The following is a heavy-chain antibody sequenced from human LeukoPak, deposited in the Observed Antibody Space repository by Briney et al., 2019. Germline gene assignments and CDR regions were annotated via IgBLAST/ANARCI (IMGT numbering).Heavy chain of an antibody. D-gene: IGHD6-13*01. CDR1: GYNFMNYW. Sequence: GESLKISCTASGYNFMNYWVGWVRQMPGKGLEWMGIIYPGDSDTRISPSFQGQVTMSVDKSISTAYLQWSSLKASDTAMYYCARRGSVSSSFDYWGQGTLVTVSS. J-gene: IGHJ4*02. V-gene: IGHV5-51*01. CDR3: ARRGSVSSSFDY. CDR2: IYPGDSDT.